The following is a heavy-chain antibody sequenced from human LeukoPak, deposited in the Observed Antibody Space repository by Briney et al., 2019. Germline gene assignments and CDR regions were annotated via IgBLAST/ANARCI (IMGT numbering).Heavy chain of an antibody. CDR3: ARVMGSRSRTFDP. CDR1: GGSISSYY. Sequence: PSETLSLTCTVSGGSISSYYWSWIRQPPGKGLEWIGYIYYSGSTNYNPSLKSRVTISVDTSKNQFSLKLSSVTAADTAVYYCARVMGSRSRTFDPWGQGTLVTVSS. J-gene: IGHJ5*02. CDR2: IYYSGST. D-gene: IGHD2-8*01. V-gene: IGHV4-59*01.